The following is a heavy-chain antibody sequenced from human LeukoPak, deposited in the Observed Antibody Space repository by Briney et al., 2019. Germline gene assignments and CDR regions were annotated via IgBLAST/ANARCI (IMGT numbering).Heavy chain of an antibody. Sequence: GGSLRLSCAASGFTFSSYWMSWVRQAPGKGLEWVANIKQDGSEKYYVDSVKGRFTISRDNAKNSLYLQMNSLRAEDTAVYYCASLKGVGYYDSSGYFGGNYWGQGTLVTVSS. CDR1: GFTFSSYW. CDR2: IKQDGSEK. J-gene: IGHJ4*02. CDR3: ASLKGVGYYDSSGYFGGNY. D-gene: IGHD3-22*01. V-gene: IGHV3-7*01.